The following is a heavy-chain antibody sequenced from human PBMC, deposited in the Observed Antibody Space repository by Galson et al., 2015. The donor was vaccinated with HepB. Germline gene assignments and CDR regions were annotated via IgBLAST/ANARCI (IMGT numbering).Heavy chain of an antibody. CDR1: GGSFSGYY. Sequence: ETLSLTCAVYGGSFSGYYWSWIRQPPGKGLEWIGEINHSGSTNYNPSLKSRVTISVDTSKNQFSLKLSSVTAADTAVYYCARGPYDFWSGYYSTINWFDPWGQGTLVTVSS. J-gene: IGHJ5*02. CDR3: ARGPYDFWSGYYSTINWFDP. D-gene: IGHD3-3*01. V-gene: IGHV4-34*01. CDR2: INHSGST.